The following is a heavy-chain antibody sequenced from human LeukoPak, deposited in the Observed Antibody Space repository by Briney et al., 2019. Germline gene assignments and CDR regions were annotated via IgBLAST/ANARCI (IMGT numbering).Heavy chain of an antibody. Sequence: PSETLSLTCTVSGGSISSSSYYWGWIRQPPGKGLEWIGSMYYSGSTYYNPSLKSRVTISVDTSKNQFSLKLSSVTAADTAVYYCARDLSYNWNYDGGYFDYWGQGTLVTVSS. V-gene: IGHV4-39*07. D-gene: IGHD1-7*01. CDR2: MYYSGST. J-gene: IGHJ4*02. CDR1: GGSISSSSYY. CDR3: ARDLSYNWNYDGGYFDY.